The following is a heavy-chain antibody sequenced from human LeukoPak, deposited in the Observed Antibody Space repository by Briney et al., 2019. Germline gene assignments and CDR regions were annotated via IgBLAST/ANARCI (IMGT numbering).Heavy chain of an antibody. V-gene: IGHV3-23*01. CDR2: IGADAGST. Sequence: GGSLRLSCATSGFTFSDCAMNWVRQAPGKGLEWVSAIGADAGSTYYADSVKGRFTISRDNSKNTLYLQMNSLRAEDTALYYCAKDDSGGYFPDFWGQGTLVTVSS. CDR1: GFTFSDCA. D-gene: IGHD3-22*01. CDR3: AKDDSGGYFPDF. J-gene: IGHJ4*02.